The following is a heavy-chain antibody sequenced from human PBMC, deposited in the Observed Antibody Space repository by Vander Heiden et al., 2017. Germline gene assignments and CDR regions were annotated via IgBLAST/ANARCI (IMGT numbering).Heavy chain of an antibody. D-gene: IGHD4-17*01. V-gene: IGHV3-23*01. CDR2: ISGSGGST. Sequence: EVQLLESGGGLVQPGGSLRLSCAASGFPFRSYAMSWVRQAPGKGLEWVSAISGSGGSTYYADSVKGRFTISRDNSKNTLYLQMNSLRAEDTAVYYCAKVIQHDYGDYGVDYWGQGTLVTVSS. J-gene: IGHJ4*02. CDR1: GFPFRSYA. CDR3: AKVIQHDYGDYGVDY.